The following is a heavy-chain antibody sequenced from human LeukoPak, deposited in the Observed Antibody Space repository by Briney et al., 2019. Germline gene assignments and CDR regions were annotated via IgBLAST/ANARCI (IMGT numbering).Heavy chain of an antibody. D-gene: IGHD6-13*01. Sequence: KTGGSLRLSCVASGFTFSSYNMNWVRQAPGKGLEWVSSISSSSSYIYYADSVKGRFTVSRDNAKNSLFLQMNSLRAEDTAVYYCARDCSNIAASDGWFDPWGQGTLVTVSS. CDR1: GFTFSSYN. J-gene: IGHJ5*02. CDR3: ARDCSNIAASDGWFDP. V-gene: IGHV3-21*01. CDR2: ISSSSSYI.